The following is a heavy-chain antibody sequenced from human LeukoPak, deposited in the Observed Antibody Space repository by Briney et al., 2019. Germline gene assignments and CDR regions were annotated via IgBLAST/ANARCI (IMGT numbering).Heavy chain of an antibody. CDR2: ISSSSYI. V-gene: IGHV3-21*01. D-gene: IGHD3-22*01. J-gene: IGHJ5*02. CDR3: ARDLKVGYYDSSGP. CDR1: GFTFSSYS. Sequence: KAGGSVRLSCAASGFTFSSYSMNWVRQAPGKGLEWVSSISSSSYIYYADSVKGRFTTSRVNAKNSLYLQMTSLRAEDTAVYYCARDLKVGYYDSSGPWGQGTLVTVSS.